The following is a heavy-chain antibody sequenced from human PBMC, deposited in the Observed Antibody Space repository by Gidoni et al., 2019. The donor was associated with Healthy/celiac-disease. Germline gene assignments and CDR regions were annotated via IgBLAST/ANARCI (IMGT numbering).Heavy chain of an antibody. CDR2: IDPGDSDT. D-gene: IGHD5-12*01. J-gene: IGHJ4*02. CDR3: ARRLYGVATGGGFDY. V-gene: IGHV5-51*01. Sequence: VQLVQSGAELNKPGESLTISCKFSRDSFTSDWIGWVRQMHGKGLEWMGIIDPGDSDTRYRPSFQGQVTISADKSISTAYLQWSSLKASDTAMYYCARRLYGVATGGGFDYWGQGTLVTVSS. CDR1: RDSFTSDW.